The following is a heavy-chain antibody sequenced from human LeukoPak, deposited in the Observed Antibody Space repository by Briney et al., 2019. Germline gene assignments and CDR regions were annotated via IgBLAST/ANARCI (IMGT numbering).Heavy chain of an antibody. CDR1: GYTFTGYY. J-gene: IGHJ4*02. V-gene: IGHV1-2*02. CDR2: INPNSGGT. CDR3: ARRSSGYASDY. Sequence: ASVKVSCKASGYTFTGYYMHWVRQAPGQGLEWMGWINPNSGGTNYAQKFQGRVTMTRDTFISTAYMELSRLRSEDTAVYYCARRSSGYASDYWGQGTLVTVSS. D-gene: IGHD5-12*01.